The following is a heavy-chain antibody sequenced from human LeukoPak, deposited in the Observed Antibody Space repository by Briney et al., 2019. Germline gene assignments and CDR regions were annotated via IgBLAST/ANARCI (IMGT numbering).Heavy chain of an antibody. D-gene: IGHD3-22*01. Sequence: ASVTVSFTASGYTFTIYYMHWLRQAPGQGLEGMGVVHPSGGSTSYAQKFQGRVTMTRDTATSTVYMDLSSLRSEDTALYYCARITMTTSGRYFDLWGRGSLVTVSS. J-gene: IGHJ2*01. CDR2: VHPSGGST. CDR1: GYTFTIYY. CDR3: ARITMTTSGRYFDL. V-gene: IGHV1-46*01.